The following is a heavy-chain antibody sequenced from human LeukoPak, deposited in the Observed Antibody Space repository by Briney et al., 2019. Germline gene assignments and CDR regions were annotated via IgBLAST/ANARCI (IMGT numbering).Heavy chain of an antibody. CDR3: ARRVGPFDY. CDR1: GGSISSYY. CDR2: IYTSGST. Sequence: SETLSLTCTVSGGSISSYYWSWIRQPPGKGLEWIGYIYTSGSTNYNPSLKSRVTILVDTSKNQFSLQLSSVPAADTAVYYCARRVGPFDYWGQGTLVTVSS. V-gene: IGHV4-4*09. J-gene: IGHJ4*02. D-gene: IGHD1-26*01.